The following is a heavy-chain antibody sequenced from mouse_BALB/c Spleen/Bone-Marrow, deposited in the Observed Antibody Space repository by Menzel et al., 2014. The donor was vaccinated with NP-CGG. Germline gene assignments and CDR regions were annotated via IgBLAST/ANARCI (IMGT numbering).Heavy chain of an antibody. J-gene: IGHJ3*01. CDR2: INSNGGST. CDR1: GLTFSSYG. CDR3: ARDPLYYYA. V-gene: IGHV5-6-3*01. D-gene: IGHD1-1*01. Sequence: EVQLVESGGGLVQPGGSLKLSCAASGLTFSSYGMSWVRQTPDKRLELVATINSNGGSTYYPDSVKGRFTISRDNAKNTLYLQMSSLKSGDTAMYYCARDPLYYYAWGQGTLVTVSA.